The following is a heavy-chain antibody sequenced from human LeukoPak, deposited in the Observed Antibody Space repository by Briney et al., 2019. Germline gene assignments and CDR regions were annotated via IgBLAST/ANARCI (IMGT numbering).Heavy chain of an antibody. D-gene: IGHD5-24*01. CDR2: INHSGST. J-gene: IGHJ4*02. CDR1: GGSFSGYY. Sequence: PSETLSLTCAVYGGSFSGYYWSWIRQPPGKGLEWIGEINHSGSTNYNPSLKSRVTISVDTSKNQFSLKLSSVTAADTAVYYCARGGGRWLQLRDFDYWGQGTPVTVSS. V-gene: IGHV4-34*01. CDR3: ARGGGRWLQLRDFDY.